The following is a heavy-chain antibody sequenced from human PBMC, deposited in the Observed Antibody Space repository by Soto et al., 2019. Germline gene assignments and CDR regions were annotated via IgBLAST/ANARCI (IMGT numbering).Heavy chain of an antibody. J-gene: IGHJ4*02. Sequence: GGSLRLSCAASGFTFSSYSMNWVRQAPGKGLEWVSYISSSSSTIYYADSVKGRFTISRDNAKNSLYLQMNSLRDEDTAVYYCARDPTPHYYDFWSGYFHYFDYWGQGTLVTVSS. CDR3: ARDPTPHYYDFWSGYFHYFDY. CDR2: ISSSSSTI. CDR1: GFTFSSYS. V-gene: IGHV3-48*02. D-gene: IGHD3-3*01.